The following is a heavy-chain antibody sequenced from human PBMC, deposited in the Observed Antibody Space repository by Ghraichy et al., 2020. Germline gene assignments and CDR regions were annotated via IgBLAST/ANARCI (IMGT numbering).Heavy chain of an antibody. CDR1: GGSFSGYF. CDR3: ARNYGSGSYYNAHYYYDGMDV. Sequence: SQTLSLTCAVYGGSFSGYFWSWIRQPPGKGLEWIGEINHSGSTNYNPSLKSRVTISVDTSKNQFSLKLSSVTAADTAVFYCARNYGSGSYYNAHYYYDGMDVCGQVTTVTVSS. CDR2: INHSGST. J-gene: IGHJ6*02. V-gene: IGHV4-34*01. D-gene: IGHD3-10*01.